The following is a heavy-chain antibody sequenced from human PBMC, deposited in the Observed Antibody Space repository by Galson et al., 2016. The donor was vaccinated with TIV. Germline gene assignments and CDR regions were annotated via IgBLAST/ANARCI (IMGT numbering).Heavy chain of an antibody. J-gene: IGHJ4*02. CDR3: ASETTFYDGGASGTVGF. Sequence: SLRLSCAASGFVFSPYALHWVRQAPGKGLEWVALISVDGTKKYYADSVTGRCTVSGDNSRNALYLQMRSLRPDDTAVYYCASETTFYDGGASGTVGFWGQGTLVTVSS. CDR2: ISVDGTKK. CDR1: GFVFSPYA. V-gene: IGHV3-30*04. D-gene: IGHD2/OR15-2a*01.